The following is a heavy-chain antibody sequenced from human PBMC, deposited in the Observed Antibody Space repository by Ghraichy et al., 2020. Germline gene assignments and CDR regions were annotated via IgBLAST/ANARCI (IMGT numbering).Heavy chain of an antibody. CDR1: GYTFTGYY. CDR3: ASDIRGRRFLGGTIFAFLGY. D-gene: IGHD3-3*01. CDR2: INPNSGGT. V-gene: IGHV1-2*02. J-gene: IGHJ4*02. Sequence: ASVKVSCKASGYTFTGYYMHWVRQAPGQGLEWMGWINPNSGGTNYAQKFQGRVTMTRDTSISTAYMELSRLRSDDTAVYYFASDIRGRRFLGGTIFAFLGYWGQGTLVTVSS.